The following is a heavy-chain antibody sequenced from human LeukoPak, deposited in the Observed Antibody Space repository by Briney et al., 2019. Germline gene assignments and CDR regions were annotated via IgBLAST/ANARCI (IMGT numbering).Heavy chain of an antibody. V-gene: IGHV4-30-4*08. CDR1: GGSISSGDYY. J-gene: IGHJ3*02. D-gene: IGHD6-6*01. CDR3: ARDQWNYSSSPGAFDI. Sequence: SETLSLTCTVSGGSISSGDYYWSWIRQPPEKGLEWIGYIYYSGSTYYNPSLKSRVTISVDTSKNQFSLKLSSVTAADTAVYYCARDQWNYSSSPGAFDIWGQGTMVTVSS. CDR2: IYYSGST.